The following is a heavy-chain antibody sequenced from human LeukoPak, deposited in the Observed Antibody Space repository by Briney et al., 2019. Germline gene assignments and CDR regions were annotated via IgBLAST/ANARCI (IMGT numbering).Heavy chain of an antibody. D-gene: IGHD6-19*01. J-gene: IGHJ4*02. Sequence: GGALRLSCSASGFTFSSYAMHWVRQAPGKGLEYVSAISSNGGSTYYADSVKGRFTISRDNSKNTLYLQMSSLRAEGTAVYYCVKDPSSGWYPEYYFDYWGQGTLVTVSS. CDR2: ISSNGGST. V-gene: IGHV3-64D*06. CDR3: VKDPSSGWYPEYYFDY. CDR1: GFTFSSYA.